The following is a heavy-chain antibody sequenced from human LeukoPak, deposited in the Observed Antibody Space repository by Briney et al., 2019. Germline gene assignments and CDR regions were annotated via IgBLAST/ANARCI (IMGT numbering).Heavy chain of an antibody. CDR1: GFTFDDYA. CDR3: AKDSGRTGDAFDI. D-gene: IGHD7-27*01. CDR2: ISWNSGSM. Sequence: GGSLRLSCAASGFTFDDYAMHWVRQAPGKGLEWVSGISWNSGSMGYADSVKGRFTISRDNAKNSLYLQMNSLRAEDTALYYCAKDSGRTGDAFDIWGQGTMVTVSS. J-gene: IGHJ3*02. V-gene: IGHV3-9*01.